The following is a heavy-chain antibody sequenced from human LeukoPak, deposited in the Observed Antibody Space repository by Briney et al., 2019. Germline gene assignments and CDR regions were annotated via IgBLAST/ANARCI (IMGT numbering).Heavy chain of an antibody. V-gene: IGHV3-66*01. CDR3: ARGLIYYDSSGYLYY. CDR2: IYSGGNT. CDR1: GFTVSSNS. D-gene: IGHD3-22*01. Sequence: QPGGSLRLSCAASGFTVSSNSMSWVRQAPGKGLEWVSVIYSGGNTYYADSVKGRFTISRDNSKNTLYLQMNSLRAEDTAVYYCARGLIYYDSSGYLYYWGQGTLVTVSS. J-gene: IGHJ4*02.